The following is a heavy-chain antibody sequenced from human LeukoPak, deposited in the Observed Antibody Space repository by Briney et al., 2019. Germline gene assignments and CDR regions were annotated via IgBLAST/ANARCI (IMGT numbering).Heavy chain of an antibody. CDR1: GASITSSGYY. CDR2: IYHSGNT. V-gene: IGHV4-61*05. J-gene: IGHJ4*02. CDR3: ASRDYAFDY. Sequence: PSETLSLTCTVSGASITSSGYYWSWVRQPPGKGLEWIGYIYHSGNTNYNPSLKSRVTISADESKNQFSLKLSSVTAADTAVYYCASRDYAFDYWGQGTQVTVSS. D-gene: IGHD4-17*01.